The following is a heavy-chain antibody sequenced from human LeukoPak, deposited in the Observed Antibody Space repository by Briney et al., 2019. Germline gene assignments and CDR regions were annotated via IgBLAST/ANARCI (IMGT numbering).Heavy chain of an antibody. D-gene: IGHD6-13*01. CDR3: AKALSSSWYGSQFDY. Sequence: GGSLRLSCAASGFTFSSYAMSWVRQAPGKGLEWVSAISGSGGSTYYADSVKGRFTISRDNSKNTLYLQMNSLRAEDTAVYYCAKALSSSWYGSQFDYWGQGTLVTVSS. CDR1: GFTFSSYA. V-gene: IGHV3-23*01. J-gene: IGHJ4*02. CDR2: ISGSGGST.